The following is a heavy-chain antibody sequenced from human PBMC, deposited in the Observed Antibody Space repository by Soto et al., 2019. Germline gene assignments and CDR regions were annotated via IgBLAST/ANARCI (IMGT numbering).Heavy chain of an antibody. V-gene: IGHV3-74*01. CDR3: AREGDMGSSAFDC. CDR2: VSSDGSFT. CDR1: GFTFSKYW. Sequence: EVHLVESGGGLVQPGGSLRLSCAASGFTFSKYWMHWVRQAPGKGLVWVARVSSDGSFTYYADSVKGRCTISRDNAQNTLYLQMSTLRPDDTAVYYCAREGDMGSSAFDCWGQGTLVTVSS. D-gene: IGHD3-10*01. J-gene: IGHJ4*02.